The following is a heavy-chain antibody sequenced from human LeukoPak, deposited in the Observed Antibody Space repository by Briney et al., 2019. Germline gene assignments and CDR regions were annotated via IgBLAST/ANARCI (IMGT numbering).Heavy chain of an antibody. Sequence: PGGSLRLSYAASGFTFSSYAMHWVRQAPGKGLEWVAVISYDGSNKYYADSVKGRFTISRDNSKNTLYLQMNSLRAEDTAVYYCAKEKGKQWLVPPANYFDYWGQGTLVTVSS. J-gene: IGHJ4*02. CDR2: ISYDGSNK. V-gene: IGHV3-30-3*01. D-gene: IGHD6-19*01. CDR1: GFTFSSYA. CDR3: AKEKGKQWLVPPANYFDY.